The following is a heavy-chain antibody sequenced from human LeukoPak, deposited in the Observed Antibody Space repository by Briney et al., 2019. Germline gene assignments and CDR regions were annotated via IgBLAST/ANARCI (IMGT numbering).Heavy chain of an antibody. V-gene: IGHV4-39*01. CDR3: ARHEYSGSYYGLSWFDP. D-gene: IGHD1-26*01. CDR1: GGSISSSGYY. CDR2: IYYSGST. Sequence: SETLSLTCTVSGGSISSSGYYWGWIRQPPGKGLEWIASIYYSGSTYYNPSLKSRVTISVDTSKNQLCLQLSSLTDADTAVYYCARHEYSGSYYGLSWFDPWGQGPLVTVSS. J-gene: IGHJ5*02.